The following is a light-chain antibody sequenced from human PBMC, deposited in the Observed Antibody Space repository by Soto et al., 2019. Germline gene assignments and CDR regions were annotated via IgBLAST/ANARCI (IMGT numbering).Light chain of an antibody. CDR1: SSDVGGYNY. Sequence: QSALTQPASVSGSPGQSITFSCTGTSSDVGGYNYVSWYQQHPGKDPRLIIFEVSNRPSGLSDRFSGSKSGNTASLTISGLQAEYEADYYCSSYTSNTHYVFGTGTKLTVL. J-gene: IGLJ1*01. V-gene: IGLV2-14*01. CDR2: EVS. CDR3: SSYTSNTHYV.